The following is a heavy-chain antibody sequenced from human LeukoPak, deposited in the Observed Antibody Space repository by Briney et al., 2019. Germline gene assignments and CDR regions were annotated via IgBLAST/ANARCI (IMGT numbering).Heavy chain of an antibody. V-gene: IGHV1-46*01. D-gene: IGHD2-21*01. CDR1: GYTFTNYY. Sequence: GASVKVSCKASGYTFTNYYMHWVRQAPGPGLEWMGIINPSGGSTNYAQKFQGRVTMTRDTSTSTVYMELSSLRSEDTAVYYCARDESISILWWWGQGTLVTVSS. CDR3: ARDESISILWW. J-gene: IGHJ1*01. CDR2: INPSGGST.